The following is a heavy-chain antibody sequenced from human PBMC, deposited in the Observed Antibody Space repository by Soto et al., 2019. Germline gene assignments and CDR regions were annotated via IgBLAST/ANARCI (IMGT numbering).Heavy chain of an antibody. CDR3: TRHAAWFGELLSTAY. D-gene: IGHD3-10*01. J-gene: IGHJ4*02. Sequence: EVQLVESGGGLVQPGGSLKLSCAASGFTFSGSAMHWVRQASGKGLEWVGRIRSKANSYATAYAASVKGRFTISRDDSKNTAYLQMNSLKTEDTAVYYCTRHAAWFGELLSTAYWGQGTLVTVSS. CDR2: IRSKANSYAT. CDR1: GFTFSGSA. V-gene: IGHV3-73*01.